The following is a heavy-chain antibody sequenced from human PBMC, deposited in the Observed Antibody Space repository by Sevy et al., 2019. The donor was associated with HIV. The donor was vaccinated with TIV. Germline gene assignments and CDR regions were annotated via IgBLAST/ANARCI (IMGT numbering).Heavy chain of an antibody. J-gene: IGHJ5*02. D-gene: IGHD5-18*01. Sequence: EGSLRLSCAASGFPVSSNYMSWVRQAPGKELEWVSVIHSEGSTYHADSVKGRFTISRDNSKNTLYLQMNSLTVEDTAVYYCARGKSGYGYGLDHWGQGTLVTVSS. CDR2: IHSEGST. CDR3: ARGKSGYGYGLDH. CDR1: GFPVSSNY. V-gene: IGHV3-66*01.